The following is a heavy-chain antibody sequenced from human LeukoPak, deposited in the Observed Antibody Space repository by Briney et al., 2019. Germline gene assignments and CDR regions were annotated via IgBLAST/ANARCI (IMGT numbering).Heavy chain of an antibody. CDR1: GGSISSYY. Sequence: PSETLSLTCTVSGGSISSYYWSWIRQPAGKGLEWIGRIYSTGSTNYNPSLKSRVTMSVDTSKNQFSLRLRSVTAADTAVYYCARQIASTGTAGFDFWGQGALVTVSS. D-gene: IGHD6-13*01. CDR3: ARQIASTGTAGFDF. V-gene: IGHV4-4*07. J-gene: IGHJ4*02. CDR2: IYSTGST.